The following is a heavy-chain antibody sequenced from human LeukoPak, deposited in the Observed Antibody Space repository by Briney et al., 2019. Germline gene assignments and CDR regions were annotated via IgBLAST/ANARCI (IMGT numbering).Heavy chain of an antibody. Sequence: ASVKVSCKASGYTFTSYGISWVRQAPGQGLEWMGWISAYNGNTNYAQKLQGRVTMTTDTSTSTAYMELRSLRSDDTAVYYCARKNAERPYYDFWSGHYYYYYMDVWGKGTTVTVSS. V-gene: IGHV1-18*01. CDR3: ARKNAERPYYDFWSGHYYYYYMDV. J-gene: IGHJ6*03. D-gene: IGHD3-3*01. CDR2: ISAYNGNT. CDR1: GYTFTSYG.